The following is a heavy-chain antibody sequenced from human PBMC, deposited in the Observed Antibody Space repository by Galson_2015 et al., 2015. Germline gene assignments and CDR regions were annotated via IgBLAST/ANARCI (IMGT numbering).Heavy chain of an antibody. CDR1: GFTFSSYW. CDR3: ATYSSSFSY. Sequence: SLRLSCAASGFTFSSYWMSWVRQAPGKGLEWVANIKQDGGDKYYVDSVKGRFTISRDNAKNSLYLQMNSLRAEDTAVYYCATYSSSFSYWGQGTLVTVSS. J-gene: IGHJ4*02. D-gene: IGHD6-6*01. CDR2: IKQDGGDK. V-gene: IGHV3-7*03.